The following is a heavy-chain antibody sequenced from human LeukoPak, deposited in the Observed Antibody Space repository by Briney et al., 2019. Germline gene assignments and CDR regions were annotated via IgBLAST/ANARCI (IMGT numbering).Heavy chain of an antibody. D-gene: IGHD6-6*01. CDR2: INHSGST. V-gene: IGHV4-34*01. CDR3: ARAGFALAPHRGTPFDY. CDR1: GDSFSDYY. Sequence: PSETLSLTCAVYGDSFSDYYWSWIRQPPAKGLEWIGEINHSGSTNYSPYLKSRVTISVDASKNQFSLKLTSVTAADTAVYYCARAGFALAPHRGTPFDYWGQGTLVTVSS. J-gene: IGHJ4*02.